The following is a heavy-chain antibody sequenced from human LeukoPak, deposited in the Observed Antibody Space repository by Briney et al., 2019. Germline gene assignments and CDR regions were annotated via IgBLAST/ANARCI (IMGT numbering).Heavy chain of an antibody. CDR3: ARAADSSGYYYAFDI. J-gene: IGHJ3*02. D-gene: IGHD3-22*01. Sequence: KPSQTLSLTCTVSGGSISSGGYYWSWIRQHPGKGLEWIGYIYYSGSTYYNPSLKSRVTISVDTSKNQFSLKLSSVTAADTAVYYCARAADSSGYYYAFDIWGQGTMVTVSS. CDR2: IYYSGST. CDR1: GGSISSGGYY. V-gene: IGHV4-31*03.